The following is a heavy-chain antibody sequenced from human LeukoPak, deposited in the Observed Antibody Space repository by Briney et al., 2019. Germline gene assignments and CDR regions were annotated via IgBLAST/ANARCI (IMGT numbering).Heavy chain of an antibody. CDR1: GGSISSGGYY. D-gene: IGHD4-17*01. J-gene: IGHJ2*01. V-gene: IGHV4-31*03. Sequence: SETLSLTCTVSGGSISSGGYYWSWIRQHPGKGLEWIGYIYYSGSTYYNPSLKSRVTISVDTSKNQFSLKLSSVTAADTAVYYCAREPSGDRGYFDLWGRGTLVTVSS. CDR2: IYYSGST. CDR3: AREPSGDRGYFDL.